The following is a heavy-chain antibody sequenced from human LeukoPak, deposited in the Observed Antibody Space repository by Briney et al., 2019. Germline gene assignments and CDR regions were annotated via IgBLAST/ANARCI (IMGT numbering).Heavy chain of an antibody. V-gene: IGHV1-2*02. J-gene: IGHJ4*02. CDR1: GNTFTGYY. CDR3: AREGVDWNHSVYYFDY. Sequence: ASVKVSCKASGNTFTGYYMHWVRQAPGQGLEWMGWINPNSGGTNYAQKFQGRVTMTRDTSISTAYMELSRLRSDDTAVYYCAREGVDWNHSVYYFDYWGQGTLVTVSS. D-gene: IGHD1-1*01. CDR2: INPNSGGT.